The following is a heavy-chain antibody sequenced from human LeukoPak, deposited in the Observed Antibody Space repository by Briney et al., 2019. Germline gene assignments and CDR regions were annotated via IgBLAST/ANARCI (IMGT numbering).Heavy chain of an antibody. D-gene: IGHD3-9*01. Sequence: RASQTLSLTCTVSGDSISSGDYYWSWIRQPAGKGLEWIGYIYYSGSTNYNPSLKSRVTISVDTSKNQFSLKLSSVTAADTAVYYCARYAYQHYDILTGYYSSFDYWGQGTLVTVSS. V-gene: IGHV4-61*10. CDR2: IYYSGST. CDR3: ARYAYQHYDILTGYYSSFDY. J-gene: IGHJ4*02. CDR1: GDSISSGDYY.